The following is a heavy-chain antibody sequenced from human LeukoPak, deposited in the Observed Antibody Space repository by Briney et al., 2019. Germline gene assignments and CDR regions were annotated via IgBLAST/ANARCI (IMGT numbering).Heavy chain of an antibody. CDR1: GYTFTSYG. J-gene: IGHJ4*02. CDR3: ATAGTTSAHTDY. D-gene: IGHD1-7*01. V-gene: IGHV1-18*01. CDR2: ISAYNGNT. Sequence: GASVKVSCKASGYTFTSYGISWVRQAPGQGLEWMGWISAYNGNTNYAQKFQGRVTITADKSTSTAYMELSSLRSEDTAVYYCATAGTTSAHTDYWGQGTLVTVSS.